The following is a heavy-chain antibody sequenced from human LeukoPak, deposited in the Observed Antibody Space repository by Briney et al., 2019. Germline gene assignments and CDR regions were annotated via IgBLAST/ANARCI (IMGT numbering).Heavy chain of an antibody. CDR2: INPNSGGT. Sequence: ASVKVSCKASGYTFTGYYMHWVRQAPGQGLEWMGWINPNSGGTNYAQKFQGRVTMTRDTSISTAYMELSRLRSDDTAVYYCARDTPRPVPRGFEYWGQGTLVTVSS. V-gene: IGHV1-2*02. CDR1: GYTFTGYY. CDR3: ARDTPRPVPRGFEY. J-gene: IGHJ4*02.